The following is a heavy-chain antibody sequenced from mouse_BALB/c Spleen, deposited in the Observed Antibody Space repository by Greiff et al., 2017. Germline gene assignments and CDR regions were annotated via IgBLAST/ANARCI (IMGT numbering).Heavy chain of an antibody. V-gene: IGHV5-6-5*01. J-gene: IGHJ2*01. CDR1: GFTFSSYA. D-gene: IGHD2-1*01. CDR3: ARGGDGNYGY. Sequence: EVKLVESGGGLVKPGGSLKLSCAASGFTFSSYAMSWVRQTPEKRLEWVASISSGGSTYYPDSVKGRFTISRDNARNILYLQMSSLRSEDTAMYYCARGGDGNYGYWGQGTTLTVSS. CDR2: ISSGGST.